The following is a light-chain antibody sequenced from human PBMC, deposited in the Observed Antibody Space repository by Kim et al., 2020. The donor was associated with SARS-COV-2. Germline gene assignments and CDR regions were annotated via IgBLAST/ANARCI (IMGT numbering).Light chain of an antibody. Sequence: DIHMTQSPSSLSASVGDRVTITCRASEDISNYLAWYQQKPGKPPNLLMFAASTLQSGVPARFSGSGFGTDFTLTISSLHPEDVATYFCQKYNAAPHTFGQGTKLEI. CDR2: AAS. CDR1: EDISNY. CDR3: QKYNAAPHT. V-gene: IGKV1-27*01. J-gene: IGKJ2*01.